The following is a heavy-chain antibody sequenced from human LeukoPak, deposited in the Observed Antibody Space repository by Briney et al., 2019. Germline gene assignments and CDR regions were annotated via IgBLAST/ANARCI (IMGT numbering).Heavy chain of an antibody. CDR2: IYPRDSDT. J-gene: IGHJ3*02. CDR1: GYSFSNYW. Sequence: GESLEISCKGSGYSFSNYWIGWVRQMPGKGLEWMGIIYPRDSDTRYSPSFQGQVTISADKSISTAYLHWSSLKASDTAMYYCASRGTVTDAFDIWGQGTMVTVSS. CDR3: ASRGTVTDAFDI. D-gene: IGHD2-21*02. V-gene: IGHV5-51*01.